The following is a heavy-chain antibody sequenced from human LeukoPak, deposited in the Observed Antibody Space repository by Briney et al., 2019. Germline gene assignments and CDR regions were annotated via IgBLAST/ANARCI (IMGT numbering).Heavy chain of an antibody. CDR1: GGSISSSSYY. Sequence: SETLSLTCTVSGGSISSSSYYWGWIRQPPGKGLEWIGSIHYSGSTSYNPSLKSRVSISVDTSKNQFSLKLSSLTAPDTAVYYCARHTWGELLRWFDPWGQGILVTVSS. CDR2: IHYSGST. V-gene: IGHV4-39*01. J-gene: IGHJ5*02. D-gene: IGHD1-26*01. CDR3: ARHTWGELLRWFDP.